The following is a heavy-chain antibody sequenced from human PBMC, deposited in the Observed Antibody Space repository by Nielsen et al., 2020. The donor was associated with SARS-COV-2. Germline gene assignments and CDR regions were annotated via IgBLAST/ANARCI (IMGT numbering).Heavy chain of an antibody. CDR3: ARHAPGYYDY. V-gene: IGHV4-61*08. J-gene: IGHJ4*02. CDR1: GGSISSGGYY. D-gene: IGHD3-22*01. Sequence: SETLSLTCTVSGGSISSGGYYWNWIRQPPGKGLEWIGYIYHSGSTSYNPSLKSRVSMSLDTSKNQFSLNLRSVTAADTAVYYCARHAPGYYDYWGQGTLVTVSS. CDR2: IYHSGST.